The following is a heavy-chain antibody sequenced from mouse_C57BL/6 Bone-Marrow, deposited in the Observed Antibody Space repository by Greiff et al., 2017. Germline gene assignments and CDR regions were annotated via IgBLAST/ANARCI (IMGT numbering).Heavy chain of an antibody. CDR2: IYPRSGNT. J-gene: IGHJ3*01. V-gene: IGHV1-81*01. CDR3: ARSPAQAPFAY. CDR1: GYTFTSYG. Sequence: QVQLQQSGAELARPGASVKLSCKASGYTFTSYGISWVKQRTGQGLEWIGEIYPRSGNTYYNEKFKGKDTLTADKSSSTAYMELRILTSEDSAVYFCARSPAQAPFAYWGQGTLVTVSA. D-gene: IGHD3-2*02.